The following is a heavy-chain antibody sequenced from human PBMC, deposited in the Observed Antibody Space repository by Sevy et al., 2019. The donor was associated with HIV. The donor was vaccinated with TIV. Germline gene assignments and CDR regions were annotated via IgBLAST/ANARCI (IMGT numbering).Heavy chain of an antibody. Sequence: GGSLRLSCAASGLTVSNAWMNWVRQAPGKGLEWVGRIKSKSDGGTRDLAVPVKGRVSNSRDASRNTVSLEISSLKIEDTGMYYCAAGLGKSDFDSWGQGTLVTVSS. V-gene: IGHV3-15*01. CDR1: GLTVSNAW. CDR2: IKSKSDGGTR. J-gene: IGHJ5*01. CDR3: AAGLGKSDFDS. D-gene: IGHD3-9*01.